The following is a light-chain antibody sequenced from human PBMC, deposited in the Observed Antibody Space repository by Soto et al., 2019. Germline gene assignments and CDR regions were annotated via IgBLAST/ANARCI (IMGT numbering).Light chain of an antibody. CDR3: CSYASISTLV. J-gene: IGLJ2*01. CDR1: SSDVGSYNL. V-gene: IGLV2-23*02. Sequence: QSALTQPASVSGSPGQSITISCTGTSSDVGSYNLVSWYQQHPGKAPKLMIYEVSKRPSGVSNRFSGSKSGNTASLTISGLQAEDEADYYCCSYASISTLVFGGGTKVTVL. CDR2: EVS.